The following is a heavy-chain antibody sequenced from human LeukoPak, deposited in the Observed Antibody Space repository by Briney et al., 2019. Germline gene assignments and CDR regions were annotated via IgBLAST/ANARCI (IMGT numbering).Heavy chain of an antibody. Sequence: GGSLRLSCAASGFTFSDYYMSWIRQAPGKGLEWVSYISSSGSTIYYADSVKGRFTISRDNAKNSLYLQMNSLRAEDTAVYYCAREDRVADYYYGMDVWGQGTTVTVSS. V-gene: IGHV3-11*04. CDR1: GFTFSDYY. CDR3: AREDRVADYYYGMDV. CDR2: ISSSGSTI. J-gene: IGHJ6*02.